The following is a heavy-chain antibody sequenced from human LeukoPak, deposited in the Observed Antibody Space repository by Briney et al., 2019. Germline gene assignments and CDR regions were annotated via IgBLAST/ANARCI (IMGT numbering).Heavy chain of an antibody. Sequence: PGRSLRLSCAASGFTFSSYGMHWVRQAPGKGLEWVAVIWYDGSNKYYADSVKGRFTISRDNSKNTLYLQMNSLRAEDTAVYYCARVSSGYELDYWGQGTLVTVSS. CDR3: ARVSSGYELDY. CDR1: GFTFSSYG. CDR2: IWYDGSNK. D-gene: IGHD5-12*01. J-gene: IGHJ4*02. V-gene: IGHV3-33*08.